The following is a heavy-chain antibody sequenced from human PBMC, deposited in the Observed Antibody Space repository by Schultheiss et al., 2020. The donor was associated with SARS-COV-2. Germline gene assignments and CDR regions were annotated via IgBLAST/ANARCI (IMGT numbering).Heavy chain of an antibody. CDR1: GFTFSSYS. D-gene: IGHD4-17*01. Sequence: GGSLRLSCAASGFTFSSYSMNWVRQAPGKGLEWVSSISSSSSYIYYADSVKGRFTISRDNAKNSLYLQMNSLRAEDTAVYYCARGGDYGTYYYYYGMDVWGQGTTVTVSS. CDR3: ARGGDYGTYYYYYGMDV. V-gene: IGHV3-21*01. J-gene: IGHJ6*02. CDR2: ISSSSSYI.